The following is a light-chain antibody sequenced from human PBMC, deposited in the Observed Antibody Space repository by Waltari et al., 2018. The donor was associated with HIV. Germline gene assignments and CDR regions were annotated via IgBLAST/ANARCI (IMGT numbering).Light chain of an antibody. V-gene: IGLV2-14*01. Sequence: QSALTQPASVSGSPGPSITISCTGSSSDVGPYNYVSWYQPHPVKAPKLIIYEVSNRPAGVSNRVSCSKSGRKASLTSSGLQAEDEADYYCSSYTSGSAVLFGGGTKVTVL. J-gene: IGLJ3*02. CDR3: SSYTSGSAVL. CDR1: SSDVGPYNY. CDR2: EVS.